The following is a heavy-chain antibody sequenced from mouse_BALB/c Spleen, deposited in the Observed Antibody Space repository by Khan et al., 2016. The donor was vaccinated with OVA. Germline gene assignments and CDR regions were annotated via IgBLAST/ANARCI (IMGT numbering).Heavy chain of an antibody. D-gene: IGHD1-1*01. V-gene: IGHV3-2*02. Sequence: EVKLLESEPGLVKPSQSLSLTCTFTDYSITTDYAWNWIRHFPGNKLDWIDYLSYSGNTKNNPSLKNRISMTRDTSKSQFFLQLKSVTTEDTARYYCARVYWGDFDYWGQGTTLTVSS. CDR2: LSYSGNT. CDR1: DYSITTDYA. CDR3: ARVYWGDFDY. J-gene: IGHJ2*01.